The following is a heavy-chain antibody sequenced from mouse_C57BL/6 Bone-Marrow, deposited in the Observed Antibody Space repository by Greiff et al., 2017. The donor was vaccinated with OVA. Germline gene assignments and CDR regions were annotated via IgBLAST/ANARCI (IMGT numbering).Heavy chain of an antibody. Sequence: QVQLKESGAELVKPGASVKMSCKASGYTFTTYPIEWMKQNHGTSLEWIGNFHPYNDDTKYNEKSKGKATLTVQNSSSSVYLERSRVTADDSAVYDCARRGGNWHYCGCWRQGTTLTVAT. CDR1: GYTFTTYP. J-gene: IGHJ2*01. V-gene: IGHV1-47*01. CDR2: FHPYNDDT. D-gene: IGHD4-1*01. CDR3: ARRGGNWHYCGC.